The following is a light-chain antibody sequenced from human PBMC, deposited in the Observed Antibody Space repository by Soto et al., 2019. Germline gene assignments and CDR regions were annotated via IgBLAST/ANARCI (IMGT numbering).Light chain of an antibody. V-gene: IGKV3-11*01. CDR1: QSVNSY. J-gene: IGKJ5*01. CDR3: QQHGTSPIT. CDR2: DAS. Sequence: EIVLTQSPATLSLSPGERATLSCRASQSVNSYLAWYQQKPGQAPRLLIYDASNRATGIPARFSGSGSGTDFTLTISRLEPEDFAVYYCQQHGTSPITFGQGTRLEIK.